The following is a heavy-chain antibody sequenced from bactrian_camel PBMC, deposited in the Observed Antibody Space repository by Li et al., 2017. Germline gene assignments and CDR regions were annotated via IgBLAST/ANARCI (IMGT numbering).Heavy chain of an antibody. D-gene: IGHD2*01. J-gene: IGHJ6*01. CDR3: VASWDVTAIEALGRIASPEFGY. Sequence: DVQLVESGGGSVQTGGSLRLSCTASGFTYSRYCMAWFRQVSGKEREEVAGIDSQHNTQYQNSVKGGFTISKDNVKNILYLQMDNLIPEDSATYRCVASWDVTAIEALGRIASPEFGYWGDGTQVTVS. CDR2: IDSQHNT. V-gene: IGHV3S67*01. CDR1: GFTYSRYC.